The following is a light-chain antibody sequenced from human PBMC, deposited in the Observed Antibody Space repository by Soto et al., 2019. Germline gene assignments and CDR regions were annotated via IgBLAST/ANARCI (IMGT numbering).Light chain of an antibody. Sequence: QSALTQPASVSGSPGQSITISCTGTSSDIGGYNLVSWYQQHPGKAPKLIIYEATKRPSGVSDRFSGSRSGNTASLTISALQAEDEADYYCCSYTSSTTPLFGGGTKLTVL. J-gene: IGLJ2*01. CDR1: SSDIGGYNL. V-gene: IGLV2-14*02. CDR2: EAT. CDR3: CSYTSSTTPL.